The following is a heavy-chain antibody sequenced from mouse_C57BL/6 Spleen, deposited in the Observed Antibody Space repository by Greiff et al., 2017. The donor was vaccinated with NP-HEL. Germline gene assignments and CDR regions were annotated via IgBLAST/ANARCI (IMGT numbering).Heavy chain of an antibody. Sequence: EVMLVESGGGLVKPGGSLKLSCAASGFTFSSYAMSWVRQTPEKRLEWVATISDGGSYTYYPDNVKGRFTISRDNAKNNLYLQMSHLKSEDTAMYYCASALLRYYAMDYWGQGTSVTVSS. V-gene: IGHV5-4*03. CDR2: ISDGGSYT. J-gene: IGHJ4*01. CDR3: ASALLRYYAMDY. D-gene: IGHD1-1*01. CDR1: GFTFSSYA.